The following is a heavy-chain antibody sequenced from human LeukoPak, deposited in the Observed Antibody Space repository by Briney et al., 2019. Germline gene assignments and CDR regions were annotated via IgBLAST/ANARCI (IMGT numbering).Heavy chain of an antibody. J-gene: IGHJ4*02. Sequence: PGGSLRLSCAASGFIVNYNYMSWVRQAPGKGLEWVSVIYSGGSTYYADSVKGRFTLSRDDSRNTVYLQLNNLRVEDTAIYYCAKANWVSNADAVWWGQGTLVTVSS. CDR1: GFIVNYNY. D-gene: IGHD1-1*01. V-gene: IGHV3-53*01. CDR3: AKANWVSNADAVW. CDR2: IYSGGST.